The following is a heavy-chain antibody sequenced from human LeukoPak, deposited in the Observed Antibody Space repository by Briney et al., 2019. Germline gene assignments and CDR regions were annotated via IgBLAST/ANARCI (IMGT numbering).Heavy chain of an antibody. J-gene: IGHJ4*02. CDR2: IYYSGST. CDR1: GGSISSGGYY. CDR3: ARVPLGDSSGCDY. D-gene: IGHD6-19*01. V-gene: IGHV4-31*03. Sequence: SQTLSLTCTVSGGSISSGGYYWSWIRQHPGKGLEWIGYIYYSGSTYYNPSLKSRVTISVDTSKNQFSLRLSSVTAADTAVYYCARVPLGDSSGCDYWGQGTLVTVSS.